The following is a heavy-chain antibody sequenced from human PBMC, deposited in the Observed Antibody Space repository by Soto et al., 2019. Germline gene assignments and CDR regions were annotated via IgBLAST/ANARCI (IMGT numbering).Heavy chain of an antibody. CDR1: GGSISSSSYY. V-gene: IGHV4-39*01. CDR3: ARPVMDHRPFSFDC. D-gene: IGHD3-16*01. Sequence: SETLSLTCTVSGGSISSSSYYWGWIRQPPGKGLEWIGSISYSGSTYYNLSLKSRVTISVDTSRNQFSLKLSSVTAADTAVYYCARPVMDHRPFSFDCWGQGTLVTVSS. CDR2: ISYSGST. J-gene: IGHJ4*01.